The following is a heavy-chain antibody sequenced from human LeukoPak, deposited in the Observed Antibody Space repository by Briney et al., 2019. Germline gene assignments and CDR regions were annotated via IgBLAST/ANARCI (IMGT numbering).Heavy chain of an antibody. CDR3: AKDRLRGRYCSSTSCYAFDI. Sequence: GGSLRLSCAASGFTFSSYWMSWVRQAPGKGLEWVANIKQDGSEKYYVDSVKGRFTISRDNAKNSLYLQMNSLRAEDTAVYYCAKDRLRGRYCSSTSCYAFDIWGQGTMVTVSS. CDR1: GFTFSSYW. V-gene: IGHV3-7*01. J-gene: IGHJ3*02. CDR2: IKQDGSEK. D-gene: IGHD2-2*01.